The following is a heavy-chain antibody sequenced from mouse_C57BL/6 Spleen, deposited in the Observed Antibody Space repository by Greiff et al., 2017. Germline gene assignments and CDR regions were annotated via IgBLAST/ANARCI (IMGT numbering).Heavy chain of an antibody. J-gene: IGHJ4*01. CDR1: GFTFSDYY. Sequence: EVMLVESGGGLVQPGGSLKLSCAASGFTFSDYYMYWVRQTPEKRLEWVAYISNGGGSTYYPDTVKGRFTISRDNAKNTLYLQMRRLKSEDTAMYYCARQKGNAMDYWGQGTSVTVSS. V-gene: IGHV5-12*01. CDR2: ISNGGGST. CDR3: ARQKGNAMDY.